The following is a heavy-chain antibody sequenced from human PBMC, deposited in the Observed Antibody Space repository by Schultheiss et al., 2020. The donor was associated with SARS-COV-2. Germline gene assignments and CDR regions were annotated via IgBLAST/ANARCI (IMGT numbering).Heavy chain of an antibody. V-gene: IGHV3-30*01. J-gene: IGHJ4*02. D-gene: IGHD3-10*01. CDR2: ISYDGSNK. CDR1: GFTFSSYA. CDR3: AKDIEYGSGIYIFDS. Sequence: GGSLRLSCAASGFTFSSYAMHWVRQAPGKGLEWVAVISYDGSNKNYADSVKGRFTISRDNSKNTLYLQMNSLRAEDTAVYYCAKDIEYGSGIYIFDSWGQGTLVTVSS.